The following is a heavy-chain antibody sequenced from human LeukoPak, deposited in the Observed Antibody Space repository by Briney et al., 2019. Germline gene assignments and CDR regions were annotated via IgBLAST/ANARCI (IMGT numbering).Heavy chain of an antibody. Sequence: PGGSLRLSCAASGFTFSSYAMHWVRQAPGKGLEWMAVISYDGSNKYYADSVKGRFTISRDNSKNTLYLQMNSLRAEDTAVYYCARDLGPDVWGQGTTVTVSS. CDR3: ARDLGPDV. J-gene: IGHJ6*02. CDR1: GFTFSSYA. V-gene: IGHV3-30*04. CDR2: ISYDGSNK.